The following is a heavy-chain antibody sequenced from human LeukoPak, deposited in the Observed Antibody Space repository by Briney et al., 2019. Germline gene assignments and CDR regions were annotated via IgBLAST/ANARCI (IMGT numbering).Heavy chain of an antibody. CDR2: IKQDGSEK. V-gene: IGHV3-7*03. D-gene: IGHD5-24*01. CDR3: ARPRGYYYGMDV. CDR1: GFTSSSYW. J-gene: IGHJ6*04. Sequence: GGSLRLSCAASGFTSSSYWMTWVRQAPGKGLEWLANIKQDGSEKYYVDSVKGRFTISRDNAKNSLYLQMNSLRAEDTAVYYCARPRGYYYGMDVWGKGTTVTVSS.